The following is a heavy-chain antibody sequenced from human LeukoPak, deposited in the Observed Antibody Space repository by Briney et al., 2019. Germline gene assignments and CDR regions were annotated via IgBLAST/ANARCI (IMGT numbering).Heavy chain of an antibody. V-gene: IGHV4-39*07. J-gene: IGHJ3*01. D-gene: IGHD1-26*01. CDR2: IHYSGTT. CDR3: ARDSAYSGTYTPDVFDV. Sequence: SETLSLTCTVSGGSISSSTHYWGWIRQPPGKGLEWIARIHYSGTTYYNPSLDSRISTSVDTSKNQFSLRLSSVTAADTAVFYCARDSAYSGTYTPDVFDVWGQGTMVTVSS. CDR1: GGSISSSTHY.